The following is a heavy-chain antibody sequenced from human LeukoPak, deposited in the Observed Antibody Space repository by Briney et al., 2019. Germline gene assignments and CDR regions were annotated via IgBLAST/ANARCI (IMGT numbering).Heavy chain of an antibody. V-gene: IGHV1-2*02. J-gene: IGHJ4*02. Sequence: GASVKVSCKASGYTFTAYYMHWVRQAPGQGLEWMGWINPNSGDTNYAQEFQGRVTMTRDTSINTAYMELSGLRSDDTAVYYCARDLTFTSGRGVYWGQGPLDSVSS. CDR1: GYTFTAYY. CDR2: INPNSGDT. D-gene: IGHD6-25*01. CDR3: ARDLTFTSGRGVY.